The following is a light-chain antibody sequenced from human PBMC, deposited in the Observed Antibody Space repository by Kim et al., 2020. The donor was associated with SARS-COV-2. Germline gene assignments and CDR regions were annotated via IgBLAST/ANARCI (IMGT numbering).Light chain of an antibody. CDR2: DLS. CDR1: SRDVCDYNS. Sequence: QSSPISCTGTSRDVCDYNSVSVYQQHPARAPTLIMYDLSERASGVSNRSSGSQSVSTDSLTNSRLRAEGEADYYCSSHTTSNNYVVGSRTRVTVL. CDR3: SSHTTSNNYV. V-gene: IGLV2-14*03. J-gene: IGLJ1*01.